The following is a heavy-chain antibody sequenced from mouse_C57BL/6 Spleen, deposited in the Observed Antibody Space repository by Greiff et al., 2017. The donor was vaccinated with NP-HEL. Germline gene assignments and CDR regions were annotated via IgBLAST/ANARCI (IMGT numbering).Heavy chain of an antibody. Sequence: VQLQESGAELVRPGTSVKVSCKASGYAFTNYLIEWVKQRPGQGLEWIGVINPGSGGTNYNEKFKGKATLTADKSSSTAYMQLSSLTSEDSAVYFCARRSNYEGVYAMDYWGQGTSVTVSS. J-gene: IGHJ4*01. CDR2: INPGSGGT. D-gene: IGHD2-5*01. V-gene: IGHV1-54*01. CDR3: ARRSNYEGVYAMDY. CDR1: GYAFTNYL.